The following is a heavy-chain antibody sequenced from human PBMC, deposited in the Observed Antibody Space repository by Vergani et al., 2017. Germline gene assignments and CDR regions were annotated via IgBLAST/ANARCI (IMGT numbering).Heavy chain of an antibody. J-gene: IGHJ3*01. V-gene: IGHV1-18*01. D-gene: IGHD1-26*01. CDR3: ARVGPSNSEVTPTAFDV. Sequence: QVQLVQSGAELKKPGASVSVSCKGSSHTFQTYGISWVRQAPGKGLEWMAWIRPYTGHTIYAQKFQDRVTMTADTSTNTAYMELRSLRSDDTAVYFCARVGPSNSEVTPTAFDVWGQGTMVTVSS. CDR2: IRPYTGHT. CDR1: SHTFQTYG.